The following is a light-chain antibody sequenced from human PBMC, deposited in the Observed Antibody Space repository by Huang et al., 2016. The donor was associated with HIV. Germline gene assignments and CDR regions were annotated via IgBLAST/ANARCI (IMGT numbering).Light chain of an antibody. V-gene: IGKV3-20*01. J-gene: IGKJ2*01. CDR3: EQYGDSPYT. Sequence: EIVLTQSPGTLSLSPGERATLSCRASQPVSSTYLAWYQQKPGQAPRLLIYGASSRATVIPDRFRASGSGTDFTLTITRVEPEDFAVYYCEQYGDSPYTFGQGTKLEIK. CDR2: GAS. CDR1: QPVSSTY.